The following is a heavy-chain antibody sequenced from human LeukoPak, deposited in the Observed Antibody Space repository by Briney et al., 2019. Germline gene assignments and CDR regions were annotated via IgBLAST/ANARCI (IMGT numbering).Heavy chain of an antibody. CDR3: ARALDYYDSSGYLD. Sequence: GASVKVSCKASGGTFSSYAISWVRQAPGQGLEWMGGIIPIFGTANYAQKFQGRVTITADKSTSTAYMELSSLRSEDTAVYYCARALDYYDSSGYLDWGQGTLVTVSS. CDR1: GGTFSSYA. V-gene: IGHV1-69*06. D-gene: IGHD3-22*01. CDR2: IIPIFGTA. J-gene: IGHJ4*02.